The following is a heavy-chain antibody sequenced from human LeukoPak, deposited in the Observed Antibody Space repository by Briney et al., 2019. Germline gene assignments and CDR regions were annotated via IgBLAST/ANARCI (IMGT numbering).Heavy chain of an antibody. V-gene: IGHV4-34*01. Sequence: SETLSLTCAVYGGSFSGYYWSWIRQPPGKGLEWIGEINHSGSTNYNPSLKSRVTISVDTSKNQFSLKLSSVTAADTAVYYWARGRRGSGHDYWGQGTLVTVSS. CDR2: INHSGST. CDR3: ARGRRGSGHDY. J-gene: IGHJ4*02. CDR1: GGSFSGYY. D-gene: IGHD3-16*01.